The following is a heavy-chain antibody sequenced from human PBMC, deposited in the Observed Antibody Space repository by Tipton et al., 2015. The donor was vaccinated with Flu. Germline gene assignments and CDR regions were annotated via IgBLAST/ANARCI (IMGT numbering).Heavy chain of an antibody. Sequence: SGFTFRTNGMHWVRQAPGKGLEWVAHIRSDETTEYADSVKGRFTISRDNSKNTLYLQMNSLRAEDTAVYHCAKEVAGPFDYWGQGTLVTVSS. CDR3: AKEVAGPFDY. CDR1: GFTFRTNG. CDR2: IRSDETTE. J-gene: IGHJ4*02. V-gene: IGHV3-30*02. D-gene: IGHD6-19*01.